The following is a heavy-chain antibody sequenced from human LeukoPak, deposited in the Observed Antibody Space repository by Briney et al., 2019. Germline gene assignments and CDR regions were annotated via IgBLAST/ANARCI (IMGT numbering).Heavy chain of an antibody. D-gene: IGHD1-1*01. CDR1: GGSFSGYL. J-gene: IGHJ6*02. V-gene: IGHV4-34*01. CDR2: INYNGEIT. Sequence: SETLSLTCTVSGGSFSGYLWSWLRQPPGKGLEWIGEINYNGEITNYNPSLKSRLTMSVDTPKNHFSLRLSSVTAADTAVYYCSRSGLTGMRKYTGPDYYYYGMDVWGQGTAVTVSS. CDR3: SRSGLTGMRKYTGPDYYYYGMDV.